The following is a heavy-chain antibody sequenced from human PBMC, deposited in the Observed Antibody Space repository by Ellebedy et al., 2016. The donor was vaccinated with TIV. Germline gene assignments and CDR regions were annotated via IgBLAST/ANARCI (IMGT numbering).Heavy chain of an antibody. CDR3: ARDTWRSSGGWDP. V-gene: IGHV3-33*08. D-gene: IGHD6-19*01. Sequence: GGSLRLSXAASGFTFSDYYMSWVRQAPGKGLEWVAVIWYDGSNKYYADSVKGRFTISRDNSKNTLYLQMNSLRAEDTAVYYCARDTWRSSGGWDPWGQGTLVTVSS. CDR2: IWYDGSNK. J-gene: IGHJ5*02. CDR1: GFTFSDYY.